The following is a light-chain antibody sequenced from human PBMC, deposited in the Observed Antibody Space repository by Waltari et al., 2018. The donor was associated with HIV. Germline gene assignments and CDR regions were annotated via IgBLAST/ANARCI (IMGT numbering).Light chain of an antibody. CDR3: ASYTSSNVV. CDR1: SSDIGGYNS. J-gene: IGLJ3*02. Sequence: QSALTQPASVSGSPGQSITISCTGISSDIGGYNSVSWYQQHPGKAPKLMIYEVSDRPSGFSFRFSGSKSGNTASLTISGLQAEDEGDYYCASYTSSNVVFGGGTKLTVL. V-gene: IGLV2-14*01. CDR2: EVS.